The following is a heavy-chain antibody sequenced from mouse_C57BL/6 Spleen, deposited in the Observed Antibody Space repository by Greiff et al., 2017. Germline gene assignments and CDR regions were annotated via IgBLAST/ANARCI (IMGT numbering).Heavy chain of an antibody. CDR1: GYTFTDYN. CDR2: INPNNGGT. CDR3: ARSDYSNLWYFDV. J-gene: IGHJ1*03. Sequence: VQLQQSGPELVKPGASVKIPCKASGYTFTDYNMDWVKQSHGKSPEWIGDINPNNGGTIYNQKFKGKATLTVDKSSSTAYMELRSLTSEDTAVYYCARSDYSNLWYFDVWGTGTTVTVSS. D-gene: IGHD2-5*01. V-gene: IGHV1-18*01.